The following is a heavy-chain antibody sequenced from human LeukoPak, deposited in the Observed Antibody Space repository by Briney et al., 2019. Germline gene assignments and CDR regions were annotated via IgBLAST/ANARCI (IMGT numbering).Heavy chain of an antibody. J-gene: IGHJ3*02. CDR2: IYYSGST. CDR3: ARDTYGGNAFDI. D-gene: IGHD4-23*01. V-gene: IGHV4-59*01. CDR1: GGSISSYY. Sequence: SETLSLTCTVSGGSISSYYWSWIRQPPGKGLEWIGYIYYSGSTNYNPSLKSRATISVDTSKNQFSLKLSSVTAADTAVYYCARDTYGGNAFDIWGQGTMVTVSS.